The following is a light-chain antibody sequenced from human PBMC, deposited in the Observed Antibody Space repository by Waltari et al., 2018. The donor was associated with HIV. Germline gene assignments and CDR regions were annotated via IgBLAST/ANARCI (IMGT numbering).Light chain of an antibody. CDR2: ELS. CDR1: TNDLGSSKY. J-gene: IGLJ2*01. Sequence: QSVLTQPASVSGSPGPSLTLSCTGTTNDLGSSKYFSWSQQSPDKAPKLIIYELSNRPSGVSSRCSGSKSGNTASLTISGLQADDEAYYHCSSYSRGALLFGGGTKVTVL. CDR3: SSYSRGALL. V-gene: IGLV2-14*01.